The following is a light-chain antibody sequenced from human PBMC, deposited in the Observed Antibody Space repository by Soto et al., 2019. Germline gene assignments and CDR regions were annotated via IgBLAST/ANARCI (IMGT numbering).Light chain of an antibody. Sequence: QSVLTQPASVSGSPGQSITISCTGTSSDVGGYNYVSWYQQHPGKAPKLMIYDVSDRPSGVSYRFSGSKSGNTASLTISGLQAEDEADYYCSTYVSSSTPVFGGGTKVTVL. CDR3: STYVSSSTPV. J-gene: IGLJ2*01. V-gene: IGLV2-14*03. CDR2: DVS. CDR1: SSDVGGYNY.